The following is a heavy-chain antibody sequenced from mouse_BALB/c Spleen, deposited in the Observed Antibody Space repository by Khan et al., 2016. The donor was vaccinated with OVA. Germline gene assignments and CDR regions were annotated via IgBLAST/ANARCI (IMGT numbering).Heavy chain of an antibody. CDR3: DRPYYGSAWFAY. Sequence: QVRLQQSGPGLVAPSQSLSITCTVSGFSLTSYGVHWVRQPPGKGLEWLGVLWAGGSTNYNSALMSRLSISKDNSKNQVFLNMNSLQTDDTAMYYCDRPYYGSAWFAYWGQGTLVTVSA. J-gene: IGHJ3*01. V-gene: IGHV2-9*02. D-gene: IGHD1-1*01. CDR2: LWAGGST. CDR1: GFSLTSYG.